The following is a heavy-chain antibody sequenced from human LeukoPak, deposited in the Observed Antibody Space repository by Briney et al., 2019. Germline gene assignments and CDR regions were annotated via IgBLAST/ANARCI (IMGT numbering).Heavy chain of an antibody. CDR2: IWYDGSNK. V-gene: IGHV3-33*01. CDR3: VRDGGYGFGF. Sequence: PGRSLRLSCAASGFTFSSYGMHWVRQAPGKGLEWVAVIWYDGSNKYYADSVKGRFTVSRDNAKNTLYLQMNSLRAEDTAVYYCVRDGGYGFGFWGQGPLVTVTA. CDR1: GFTFSSYG. D-gene: IGHD5-18*01. J-gene: IGHJ4*02.